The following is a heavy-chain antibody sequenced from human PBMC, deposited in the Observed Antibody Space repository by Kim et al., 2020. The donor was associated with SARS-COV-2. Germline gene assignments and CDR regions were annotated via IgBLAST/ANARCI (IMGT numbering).Heavy chain of an antibody. D-gene: IGHD6-19*01. Sequence: GGSLRLSCAASGFTFSRHGMHWVRHVPGKGLEYVSLISNDGDRTTYDYSLHGRSTITRANSNNKQYLQMTILIAEDTAAYHCVKAGMAGNFDSCGRGGLV. CDR3: VKAGMAGNFDS. J-gene: IGHJ4*02. CDR2: ISNDGDRT. V-gene: IGHV3-64D*09. CDR1: GFTFSRHG.